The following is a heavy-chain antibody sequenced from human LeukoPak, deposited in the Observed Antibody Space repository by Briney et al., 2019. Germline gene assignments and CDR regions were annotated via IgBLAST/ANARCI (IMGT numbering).Heavy chain of an antibody. CDR3: ARDSRGAGPDFDY. V-gene: IGHV4-59*01. D-gene: IGHD6-19*01. CDR2: IHYSGTT. Sequence: PSETLSLTCTVSGGSISSSYWWAWIRQPPGKGLEWIGYIHYSGTTNYNPSLESRVTISVDTSRNQFSLKLSSVTAADTAVYYCARDSRGAGPDFDYWGQGTLVTVSS. J-gene: IGHJ4*02. CDR1: GGSISSSY.